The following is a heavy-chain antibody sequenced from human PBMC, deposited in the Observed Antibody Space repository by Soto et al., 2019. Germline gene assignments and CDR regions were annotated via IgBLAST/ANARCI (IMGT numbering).Heavy chain of an antibody. Sequence: SETLSLTCTVSGGSVSSDTHYWSWIRQPPGKRLEWIGFIYSSGSTNYNPSLKSRVTMSVDTSKNQFSLKLRSVIVADTAVYYCARDLHCSSTSCADYWGQGTLVTVSS. V-gene: IGHV4-61*01. J-gene: IGHJ4*02. CDR1: GGSVSSDTHY. CDR3: ARDLHCSSTSCADY. D-gene: IGHD2-2*01. CDR2: IYSSGST.